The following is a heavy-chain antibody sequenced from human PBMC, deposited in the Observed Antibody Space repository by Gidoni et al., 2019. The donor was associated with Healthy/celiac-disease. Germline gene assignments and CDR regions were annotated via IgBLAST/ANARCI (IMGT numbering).Heavy chain of an antibody. CDR1: GGSIIRYY. J-gene: IGHJ4*02. CDR3: ARHDPDYYDSSGYTYYFDY. D-gene: IGHD3-22*01. Sequence: QVQLQASGPGLVKPSETLSLTCTVSGGSIIRYYWSWNRQPPGKGLEWIGYIYYSGSTNYNPSLKSRVTISVDTSKNQFSLKLISVTAADTAVYYCARHDPDYYDSSGYTYYFDYWGQGTLVTVSS. CDR2: IYYSGST. V-gene: IGHV4-59*08.